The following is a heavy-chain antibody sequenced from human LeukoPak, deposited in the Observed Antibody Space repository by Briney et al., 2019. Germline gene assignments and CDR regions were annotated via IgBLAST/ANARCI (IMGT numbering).Heavy chain of an antibody. CDR1: GFTFSSYG. Sequence: GGSLRPSCAASGFTFSSYGMHWVRQAPGKGLEWVAFIRYDGSNKYYADSVKGRFTISRDNSKNTLYLQMNSLRAEDTAVYYCAKGRRNGDFDYWGQGTLVTVSS. CDR3: AKGRRNGDFDY. V-gene: IGHV3-30*02. D-gene: IGHD2-8*01. CDR2: IRYDGSNK. J-gene: IGHJ4*02.